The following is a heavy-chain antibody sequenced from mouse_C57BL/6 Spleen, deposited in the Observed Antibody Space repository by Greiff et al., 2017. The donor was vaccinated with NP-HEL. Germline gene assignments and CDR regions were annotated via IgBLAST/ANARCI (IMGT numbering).Heavy chain of an antibody. CDR3: ASVGYGTDAY. CDR1: GYTFTSYW. D-gene: IGHD1-1*01. CDR2: IDPSDSYT. J-gene: IGHJ3*01. V-gene: IGHV1-69*01. Sequence: QVQLQQPGAELVMPGASVKLSCKASGYTFTSYWMHWVQQRPGQGLEWIGEIDPSDSYTAYNQKFQGKSTLPVDKSSSTAYMQHSSLTSEDSSVYYCASVGYGTDAYWGQGALVTVSA.